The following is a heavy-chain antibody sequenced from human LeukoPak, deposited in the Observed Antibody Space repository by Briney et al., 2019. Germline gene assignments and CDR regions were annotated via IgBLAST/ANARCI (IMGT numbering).Heavy chain of an antibody. J-gene: IGHJ4*02. D-gene: IGHD2-2*02. Sequence: GGSLRLSCAASGFTFSSNYMSWVRQAPGKGLEWVSVIYSGGSTYYSDSVKGRFTISRHNSKNTLYLQMNSLRAEDTAVYYCARDGPGYCSSTSCYTVGNWGQGTLVTVSS. CDR3: ARDGPGYCSSTSCYTVGN. CDR2: IYSGGST. V-gene: IGHV3-53*04. CDR1: GFTFSSNY.